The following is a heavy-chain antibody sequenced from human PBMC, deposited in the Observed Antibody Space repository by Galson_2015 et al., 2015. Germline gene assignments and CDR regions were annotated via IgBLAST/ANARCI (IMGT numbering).Heavy chain of an antibody. V-gene: IGHV3-30*03. CDR2: ISYDGSNK. Sequence: SLRLSCAASGFTLSSYGMHWVRQAPGKGLEWVALISYDGSNKYYADSVKGRFTISRDNSKNTLYLQMNSLRAEDTAVYYCARDPGYSYDSKDFDYWGQGTLVTVSS. CDR1: GFTLSSYG. J-gene: IGHJ4*02. D-gene: IGHD5-18*01. CDR3: ARDPGYSYDSKDFDY.